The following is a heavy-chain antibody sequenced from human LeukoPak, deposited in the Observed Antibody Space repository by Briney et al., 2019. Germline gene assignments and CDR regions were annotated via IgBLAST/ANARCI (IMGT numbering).Heavy chain of an antibody. CDR3: ARDGYSSGWYSVWFDP. V-gene: IGHV4-34*01. J-gene: IGHJ5*02. CDR2: INHSGST. D-gene: IGHD6-19*01. Sequence: SETLSLTCAVYGGSFSGYYWSWIRQPPGKGLEWIGEINHSGSTNYNPSLKSRVTMSVDTSKNQFSLKLSSVTAADTAVYYCARDGYSSGWYSVWFDPWGQGTLVTVSS. CDR1: GGSFSGYY.